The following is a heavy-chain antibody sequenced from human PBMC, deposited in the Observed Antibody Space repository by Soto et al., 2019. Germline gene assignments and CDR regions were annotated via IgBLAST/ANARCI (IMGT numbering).Heavy chain of an antibody. J-gene: IGHJ4*01. CDR3: ARARYSGYVRFDY. Sequence: QVQLVQSGAEVKKPGSSVKVSCKASGGTFSSYTISWVRQAPGQGLEWMGRIIPILGIANYAQKFQGRVTITADKSTSTAYMELSSLRSEDTAVYYCARARYSGYVRFDYWGHGTLVTVSS. CDR1: GGTFSSYT. CDR2: IIPILGIA. D-gene: IGHD5-12*01. V-gene: IGHV1-69*02.